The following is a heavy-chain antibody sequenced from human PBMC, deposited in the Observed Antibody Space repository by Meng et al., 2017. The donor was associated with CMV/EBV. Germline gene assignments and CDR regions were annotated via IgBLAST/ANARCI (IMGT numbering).Heavy chain of an antibody. Sequence: SETLSLTCTVSGGSVSSGSYYWSWIRQPPGKGLEWIGYIYYSGSTNYNPSLKSRGTISVDTSKNQFSLKLSSVTAADTAVYYCARESVVVPAAMIIKQPDYYYYGMDVWGQGTTVTVSS. D-gene: IGHD2-2*01. CDR2: IYYSGST. V-gene: IGHV4-61*01. CDR1: GGSVSSGSYY. CDR3: ARESVVVPAAMIIKQPDYYYYGMDV. J-gene: IGHJ6*02.